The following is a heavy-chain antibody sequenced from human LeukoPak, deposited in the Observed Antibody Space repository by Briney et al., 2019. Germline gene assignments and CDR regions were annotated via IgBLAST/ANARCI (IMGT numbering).Heavy chain of an antibody. J-gene: IGHJ4*02. V-gene: IGHV3-7*05. Sequence: GGSLRLSCAASGFTFSRYWMSWVRQAPGRGLEWVANIKQDGSEKYYVDSVKGRFTISRDNAKNSLYLQMNSLRAEDTAVFYCARDTVVVVSATSLFDYWGQGTLVTVSS. D-gene: IGHD2-15*01. CDR2: IKQDGSEK. CDR1: GFTFSRYW. CDR3: ARDTVVVVSATSLFDY.